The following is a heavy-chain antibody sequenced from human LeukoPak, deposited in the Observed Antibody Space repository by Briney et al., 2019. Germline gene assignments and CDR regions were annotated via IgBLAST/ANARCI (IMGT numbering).Heavy chain of an antibody. CDR2: IYYSGST. CDR3: ARLGILQRNNWFDP. CDR1: GGSISSYY. J-gene: IGHJ5*02. V-gene: IGHV4-59*01. Sequence: PSETLSLTCTVSGGSISSYYWSWIRQPPGKGLEWIGYIYYSGSTNYNPSLKSRVTISVDTSKNQFSLKLSSVTAADTAVYYCARLGILQRNNWFDPWGQGTLVTVSS. D-gene: IGHD6-13*01.